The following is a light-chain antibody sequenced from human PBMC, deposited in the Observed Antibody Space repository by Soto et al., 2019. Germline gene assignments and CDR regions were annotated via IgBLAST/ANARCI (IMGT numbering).Light chain of an antibody. CDR2: GAS. Sequence: EIVLTQSPGTLSLSPGERATLSCRASQSVSSSYLAWYQQKPGQAPRLLIYGASSRATGIPDRFSGSGSGTDFTLTISRLEPEDFAVYYCQQYGSSVQFGGGTKVDIK. CDR1: QSVSSSY. J-gene: IGKJ4*02. CDR3: QQYGSSVQ. V-gene: IGKV3-20*01.